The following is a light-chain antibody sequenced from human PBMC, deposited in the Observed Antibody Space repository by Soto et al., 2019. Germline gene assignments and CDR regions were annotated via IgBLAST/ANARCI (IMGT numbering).Light chain of an antibody. CDR3: QQYNTYSRT. CDR1: QSISTW. J-gene: IGKJ2*01. Sequence: DIQMTQSPSTLSASVGDRVTITCRASQSISTWLAWYQQKPGKAPKTLIYKASSLESGVPSRFSGSGSGTEFTLTISSLQPDDFATYYCQQYNTYSRTFGQGTKLEIK. V-gene: IGKV1-5*03. CDR2: KAS.